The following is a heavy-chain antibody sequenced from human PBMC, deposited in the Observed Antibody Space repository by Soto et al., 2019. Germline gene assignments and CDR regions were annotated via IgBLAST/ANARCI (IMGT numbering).Heavy chain of an antibody. Sequence: PSETLSLTCTVSGGSISTNTYYWGWLRQPPGEGLELIGNIYYSGSTYYNPSLKSRVTISVDTSKNQFSLTLGSVTAADTAVYSCAREHLGGWYIADYWGQAILVTVCS. CDR3: AREHLGGWYIADY. V-gene: IGHV4-39*02. J-gene: IGHJ4*02. D-gene: IGHD6-19*01. CDR1: GGSISTNTYY. CDR2: IYYSGST.